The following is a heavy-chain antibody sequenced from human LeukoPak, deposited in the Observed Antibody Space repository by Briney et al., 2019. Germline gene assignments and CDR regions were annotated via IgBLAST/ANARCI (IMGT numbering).Heavy chain of an antibody. CDR2: IYYSGST. Sequence: SQTLCLTGTVSGGAISSGDYYWSWIRQPPGKGLEWIGDIYYSGSTYYNPSLKSRVTISVDTSKNQFSLKLSSVTAADTAVYYCARRAVVVVVAAITGAFDIWGQGTMVTVSS. V-gene: IGHV4-30-4*01. J-gene: IGHJ3*02. D-gene: IGHD2-15*01. CDR3: ARRAVVVVVAAITGAFDI. CDR1: GGAISSGDYY.